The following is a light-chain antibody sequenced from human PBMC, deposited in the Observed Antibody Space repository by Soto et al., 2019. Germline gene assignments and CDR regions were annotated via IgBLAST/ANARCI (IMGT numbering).Light chain of an antibody. V-gene: IGKV3D-15*01. CDR1: QSVSSN. CDR3: QQYNNWPPLT. CDR2: GAS. J-gene: IGKJ4*01. Sequence: EIMMTQSPATLSVSAGERVTLSCRASQSVSSNLAWYQQKPGQAPRLLIYGASTRATGIPARFSGSGSGTDVTLTISSLQSQDVAVYYCQQYNNWPPLTFGGGTKVEIK.